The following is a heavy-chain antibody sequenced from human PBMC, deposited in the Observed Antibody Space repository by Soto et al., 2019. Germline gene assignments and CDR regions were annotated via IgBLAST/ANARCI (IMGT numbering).Heavy chain of an antibody. Sequence: EASVKVSCKASGGTFSSYTIIWVRQAPGQGLEWMGRIIPILGIANYAQKFQGRVTITADKSTSTAYMELSSLRSEDTAVYYCASLRYSSSWLSGWFDPWGQGTLVTVSS. CDR1: GGTFSSYT. V-gene: IGHV1-69*02. D-gene: IGHD6-13*01. CDR2: IIPILGIA. J-gene: IGHJ5*02. CDR3: ASLRYSSSWLSGWFDP.